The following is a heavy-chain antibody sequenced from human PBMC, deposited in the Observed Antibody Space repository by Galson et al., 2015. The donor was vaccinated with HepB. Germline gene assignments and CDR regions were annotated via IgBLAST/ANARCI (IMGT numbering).Heavy chain of an antibody. J-gene: IGHJ3*02. D-gene: IGHD3-22*01. V-gene: IGHV1-69*13. CDR2: IIPIFGIA. Sequence: SVTVSCKASGGTFSSYAISWVRRAPGQGLEWMGGIIPIFGIANYAQKFQGRVTITADESTSTAYMELSSLRSEDTAVYYCARVIKDSSGLGGAFDIWGQGTMVTVSS. CDR3: ARVIKDSSGLGGAFDI. CDR1: GGTFSSYA.